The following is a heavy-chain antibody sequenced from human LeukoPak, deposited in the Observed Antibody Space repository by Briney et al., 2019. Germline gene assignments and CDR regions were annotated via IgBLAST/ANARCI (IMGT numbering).Heavy chain of an antibody. D-gene: IGHD3-9*01. CDR2: IYYSGST. Sequence: SETLSLTCTVFGGSISSSSYYWGWIRQPPGKGLEWIGSIYYSGSTYYNPSLKSRVTISVDTSKNQFSLKLSSVTAADTAVYYCASLGYDILTGYNWFDPWGQGTLVTVSS. CDR3: ASLGYDILTGYNWFDP. J-gene: IGHJ5*02. CDR1: GGSISSSSYY. V-gene: IGHV4-39*01.